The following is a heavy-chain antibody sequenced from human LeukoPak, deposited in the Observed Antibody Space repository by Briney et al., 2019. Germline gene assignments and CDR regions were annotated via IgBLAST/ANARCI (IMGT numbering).Heavy chain of an antibody. D-gene: IGHD6-19*01. CDR3: ARDSSSGWGD. V-gene: IGHV3-21*01. CDR2: ISSSSSYI. Sequence: GGSLRLSCAASGFMSWVRQAPGKGLEWVSSISSSSSYIYYADSVKGRFTISRDNAKNSLYLQMNSLRAEDTAVYYCARDSSSGWGDWGQGTLVTVSS. J-gene: IGHJ4*02. CDR1: GF.